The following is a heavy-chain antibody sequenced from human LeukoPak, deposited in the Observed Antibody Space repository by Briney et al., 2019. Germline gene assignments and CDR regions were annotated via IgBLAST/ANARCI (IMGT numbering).Heavy chain of an antibody. D-gene: IGHD3-3*01. Sequence: GGSLRLSCAASGFTFSSYEMNWVRQAPGKGLEWVSYISSSGSTIYYADSVKGRFTISRDNAKNSLYLQMNSLRAEDTAVYYCAGATAGFLEWLSLDYWGQGTLVTVSS. J-gene: IGHJ4*02. CDR3: AGATAGFLEWLSLDY. CDR2: ISSSGSTI. CDR1: GFTFSSYE. V-gene: IGHV3-48*03.